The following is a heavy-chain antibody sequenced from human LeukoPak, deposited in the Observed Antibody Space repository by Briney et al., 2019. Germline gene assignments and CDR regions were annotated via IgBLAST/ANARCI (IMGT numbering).Heavy chain of an antibody. V-gene: IGHV1-18*01. CDR1: GYTFTSHG. CDR3: AREYSEKSAFDI. D-gene: IGHD2-15*01. CDR2: ISPFNGNT. J-gene: IGHJ3*02. Sequence: ASVKVSCKASGYTFTSHGFSWVRQAPGQELEWMGWISPFNGNTNYAEKFQGRVTITTDESTSTAYMELSSLRSEDTAVYYCAREYSEKSAFDIWGQGTMVTVSS.